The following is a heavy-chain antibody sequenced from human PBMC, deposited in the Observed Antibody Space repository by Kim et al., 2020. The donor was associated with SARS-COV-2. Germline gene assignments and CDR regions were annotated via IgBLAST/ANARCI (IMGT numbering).Heavy chain of an antibody. V-gene: IGHV4-59*13. Sequence: SETLSLTCTVSGGSISSYYWSWIRQPPGKGLEWIGYIYYSGSTNYNPSLKSRVTISVDTSKNQFSLKLSSVTAADTAVDYCAREDRGSYPGGNWFDPWG. CDR2: IYYSGST. J-gene: IGHJ5*02. D-gene: IGHD1-26*01. CDR3: AREDRGSYPGGNWFDP. CDR1: GGSISSYY.